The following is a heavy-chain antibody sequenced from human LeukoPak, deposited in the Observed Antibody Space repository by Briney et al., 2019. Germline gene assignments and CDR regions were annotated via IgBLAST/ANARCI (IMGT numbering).Heavy chain of an antibody. J-gene: IGHJ4*02. Sequence: GGSLRLSCAASGFTFSSYGTSWVRQTPGKGLEWVSAISGSGGSTYYADSVKGRFTISRDNSKNTLYLQMNSLRAGDTAVYYSANAPGVGDYWGQGTLVTVSS. V-gene: IGHV3-23*01. D-gene: IGHD1-14*01. CDR2: ISGSGGST. CDR3: ANAPGVGDY. CDR1: GFTFSSYG.